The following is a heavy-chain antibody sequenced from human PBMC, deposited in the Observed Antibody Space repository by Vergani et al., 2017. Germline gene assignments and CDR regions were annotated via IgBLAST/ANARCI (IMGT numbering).Heavy chain of an antibody. CDR1: GFTLSSYW. D-gene: IGHD3-3*01. Sequence: EVKLVESGGGLVQPGGSLRLSCAASGFTLSSYWMSGVRQAPGKGLEGVANIKQDGSEKYYVDSVKGRFTGSRDNAKNSLYLQMNSLRAEATAVYYCARDLVFGVIGWFDPWGQGTLVTVSS. J-gene: IGHJ5*02. V-gene: IGHV3-7*01. CDR2: IKQDGSEK. CDR3: ARDLVFGVIGWFDP.